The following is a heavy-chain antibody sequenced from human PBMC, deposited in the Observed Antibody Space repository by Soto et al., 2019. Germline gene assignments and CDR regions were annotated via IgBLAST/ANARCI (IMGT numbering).Heavy chain of an antibody. CDR2: INPETGGT. CDR1: GYTFTGYY. Sequence: GASVKVSCKASGYTFTGYYVHWVREAPGQGLEWMGWINPETGGTSYAQKFQGRLTLSRDTSINTAYLEVSRLRFDDAAVYFCARERYQVISDGMDVWGQGTTVTVSS. J-gene: IGHJ6*01. CDR3: ARERYQVISDGMDV. V-gene: IGHV1-2*02. D-gene: IGHD2-2*01.